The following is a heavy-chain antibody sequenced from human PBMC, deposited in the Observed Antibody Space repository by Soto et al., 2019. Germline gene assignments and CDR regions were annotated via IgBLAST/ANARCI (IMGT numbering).Heavy chain of an antibody. J-gene: IGHJ4*02. CDR1: GFTFSNYG. Sequence: VQLVESGGGVVQPGRSLRLSCAASGFTFSNYGIHWVRQAPGKGLEWVAVISYDGNNKYYADSVKGRFTISRDNSKNTLYLQMNSLRAEDTAVYYCAKDCGYYGSGSSYFDYWGQGTLVTVSS. CDR3: AKDCGYYGSGSSYFDY. CDR2: ISYDGNNK. V-gene: IGHV3-30*18. D-gene: IGHD3-10*01.